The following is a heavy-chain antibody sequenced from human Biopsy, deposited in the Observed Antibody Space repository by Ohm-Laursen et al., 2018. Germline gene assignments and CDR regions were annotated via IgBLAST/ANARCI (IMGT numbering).Heavy chain of an antibody. V-gene: IGHV3-74*01. CDR1: GFTFDDYG. CDR3: VRDTTVGRVAS. D-gene: IGHD4-23*01. J-gene: IGHJ4*02. Sequence: SLRLSCAASGFTFDDYGMHWVRQRPGKGLMWVSRINNDGSDTTYADSVTGRFTVSRDNAKNTLYLQMNSLRADDTGVYFCVRDTTVGRVASWGQGTLVTVSS. CDR2: INNDGSDT.